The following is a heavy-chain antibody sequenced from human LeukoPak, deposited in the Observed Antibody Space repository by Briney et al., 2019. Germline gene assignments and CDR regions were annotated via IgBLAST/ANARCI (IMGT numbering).Heavy chain of an antibody. Sequence: GGTLRLSCAASGFTFSSYGMSWVRQAPGKGLEWVSAISGSGGSTKYADSVKGRFTISRDNSKNTLYLQMNSLRAEDTAVYYCAKDLGLVGATTPYYYYYYYMDVWGKGTTVTISS. CDR2: ISGSGGST. V-gene: IGHV3-23*01. CDR3: AKDLGLVGATTPYYYYYYYMDV. D-gene: IGHD1-26*01. CDR1: GFTFSSYG. J-gene: IGHJ6*03.